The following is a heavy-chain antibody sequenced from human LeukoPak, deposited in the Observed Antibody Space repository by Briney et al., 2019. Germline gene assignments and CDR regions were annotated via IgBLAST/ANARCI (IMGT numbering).Heavy chain of an antibody. V-gene: IGHV3-64*01. CDR2: VSSNGGST. CDR1: GFTFSSYD. J-gene: IGHJ4*02. D-gene: IGHD3-16*01. Sequence: GRSLRLSCAASGFTFSSYDMNWVRQAPGKGLEYISTVSSNGGSTYYANSAKGRFTISRDNSKNTLYLQMGSLRAEDIAVYYCARARYYLDYFDYWGQGTLVTVSS. CDR3: ARARYYLDYFDY.